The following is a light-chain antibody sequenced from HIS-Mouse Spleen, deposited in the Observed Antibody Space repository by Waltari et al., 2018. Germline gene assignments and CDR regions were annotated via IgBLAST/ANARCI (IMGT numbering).Light chain of an antibody. Sequence: QSALTQPASVSGSPGQSTTISCTGTTRDVGGYNYFSLYQQHPGKAPKLMIYDVSNRPSGVSNRFSGSKSGNTASLTISGLQAEDEADYYCSSYTSSSFNVVFGGGTKLTVL. CDR1: TRDVGGYNY. CDR3: SSYTSSSFNVV. CDR2: DVS. J-gene: IGLJ2*01. V-gene: IGLV2-14*03.